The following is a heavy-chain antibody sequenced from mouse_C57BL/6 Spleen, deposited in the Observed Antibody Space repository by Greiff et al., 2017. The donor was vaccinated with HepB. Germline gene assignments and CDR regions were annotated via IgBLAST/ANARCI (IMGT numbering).Heavy chain of an antibody. V-gene: IGHV1-18*01. CDR3: ARSDYYYGVGYAMDY. J-gene: IGHJ4*01. Sequence: VQLKESGPELVKPGASVKIPCKASGYTFTDYNMDWVKQSHGKSLEWIGDINPNNGGTIYNQKFKGKATLTVDKSSSTAYMELRSLTSEDTAVYYCARSDYYYGVGYAMDYWGQGTSVTVSS. D-gene: IGHD1-1*01. CDR2: INPNNGGT. CDR1: GYTFTDYN.